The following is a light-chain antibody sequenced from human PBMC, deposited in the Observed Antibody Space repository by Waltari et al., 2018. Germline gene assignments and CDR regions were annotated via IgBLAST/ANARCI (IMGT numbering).Light chain of an antibody. J-gene: IGKJ1*01. Sequence: DIVLTQSPDSLAVSLGERATIKCKSSQNILDDSNNKISLTWYKQKPGQPPKLLIYSASTREFGVPDRFSGSGSGTDFTLNISSLQPEDVAVYYCQQFYTSPWTFGQGTKVEI. CDR2: SAS. V-gene: IGKV4-1*01. CDR3: QQFYTSPWT. CDR1: QNILDDSNNKIS.